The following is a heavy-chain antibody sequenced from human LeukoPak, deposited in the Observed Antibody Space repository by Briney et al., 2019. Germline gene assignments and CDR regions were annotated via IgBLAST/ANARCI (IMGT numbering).Heavy chain of an antibody. CDR1: GFTFRNYG. CDR3: AKLESYDLLTGYFSY. D-gene: IGHD3-9*01. CDR2: ISGSGGST. J-gene: IGHJ4*02. V-gene: IGHV3-23*01. Sequence: GGSLRLSCAASGFTFRNYGMSWVRQAPGKGLEWVSAISGSGGSTYYADSVKGRFTISRDNSKNTLYLQMNSLRAEDTAVYYCAKLESYDLLTGYFSYWGQGTLVTVSS.